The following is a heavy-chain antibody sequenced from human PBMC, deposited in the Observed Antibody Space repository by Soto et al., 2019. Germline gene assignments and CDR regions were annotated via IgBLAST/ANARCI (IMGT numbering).Heavy chain of an antibody. CDR2: IHYTGST. CDR1: GDSISSGDYY. Sequence: SETLSLTCTVSGDSISSGDYYWSWIRQPPGKGLEWIGYIHYTGSTYYNPSLKSRLSISVDTSKNQFSPSLHSVTAADTAVYYCARGGGEYDYWGPGTLVTVSS. D-gene: IGHD4-17*01. V-gene: IGHV4-30-4*01. J-gene: IGHJ4*02. CDR3: ARGGGEYDY.